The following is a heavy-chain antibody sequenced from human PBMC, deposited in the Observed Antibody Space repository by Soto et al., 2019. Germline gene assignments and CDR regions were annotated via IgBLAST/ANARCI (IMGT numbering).Heavy chain of an antibody. V-gene: IGHV1-18*01. D-gene: IGHD2-2*01. CDR3: ARDPSLAPAAYFDY. CDR1: CFTFTSYG. J-gene: IGHJ4*02. CDR2: ISAYNGNT. Sequence: ASVKVSCKASCFTFTSYGISWVGQGPGQGLEWMGWISAYNGNTNYAQKLQGRVTMTTDTSTSTAYMELRSLRSDDTAVYYCARDPSLAPAAYFDYWGQGTLVTVSS.